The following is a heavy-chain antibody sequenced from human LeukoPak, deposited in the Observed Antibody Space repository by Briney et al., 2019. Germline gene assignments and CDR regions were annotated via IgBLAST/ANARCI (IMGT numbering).Heavy chain of an antibody. J-gene: IGHJ4*02. CDR2: IHHRGTT. CDR1: GCSISSGYY. V-gene: IGHV4-38-2*01. CDR3: ARRGDDFWSGYHIDY. D-gene: IGHD3-3*01. Sequence: SETLSLTCGVSGCSISSGYYWGWIRPPPGKGLEWIGSIHHRGTTYYNPSLKSRVTISVDTSKNQFSLKLSSVTAADTAVYYCARRGDDFWSGYHIDYWGQGTLVTVSS.